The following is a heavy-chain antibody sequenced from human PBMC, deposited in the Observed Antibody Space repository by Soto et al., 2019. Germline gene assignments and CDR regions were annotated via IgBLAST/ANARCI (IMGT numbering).Heavy chain of an antibody. CDR3: GRMNVDSYQFYYAMDV. CDR2: IFSDNER. J-gene: IGHJ6*02. Sequence: QVTLKESGPALVKPTETLTLTCTVSGFSLTTGKMGVSWIRQPPGKALEWLAHIFSDNERSYSTSLQGRLTISKDTSGSQVVLSMTNVDPVDTATYYCGRMNVDSYQFYYAMDVWGQGTTVTVSS. D-gene: IGHD4-17*01. V-gene: IGHV2-26*01. CDR1: GFSLTTGKMG.